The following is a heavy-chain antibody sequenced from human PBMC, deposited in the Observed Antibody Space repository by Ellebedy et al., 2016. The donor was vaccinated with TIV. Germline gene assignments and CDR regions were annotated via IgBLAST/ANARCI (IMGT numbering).Heavy chain of an antibody. D-gene: IGHD2-2*01. CDR3: VRCGARSYQTFDF. Sequence: GESLKISCVASGSTFSSYGMHWVRQAPGKGLEWVAFVWHDGSKEYYADSVKGRFTISRDDSKDTVYLQRNSLRAEDTAVYYCVRCGARSYQTFDFWGQGTMVSVSS. CDR1: GSTFSSYG. CDR2: VWHDGSKE. V-gene: IGHV3-30*02. J-gene: IGHJ3*01.